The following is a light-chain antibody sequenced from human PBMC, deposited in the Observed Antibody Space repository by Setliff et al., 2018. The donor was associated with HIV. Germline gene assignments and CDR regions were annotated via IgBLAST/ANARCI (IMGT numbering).Light chain of an antibody. V-gene: IGLV2-14*01. Sequence: QSALTQPASVSGSPGQSITISCTGTISDVGGYNYVSWYQHHPGKAPKLLIYEVSNRPSWVSNRFSGSKSGNTASLTISGLQPEDEADYFCSSYTSSSTRVFGTGTKV. CDR2: EVS. CDR3: SSYTSSSTRV. J-gene: IGLJ1*01. CDR1: ISDVGGYNY.